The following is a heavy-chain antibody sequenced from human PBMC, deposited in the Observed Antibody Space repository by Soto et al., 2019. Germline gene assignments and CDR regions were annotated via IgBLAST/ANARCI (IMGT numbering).Heavy chain of an antibody. Sequence: PGESLKISCKGSGYKFIDYWIGWVRQVPGKGLEWMGSIYPGDFDIKYGPSFHGQVTISADKSITTVYLHWSGLKASDTGIYYCARGFGGQSYDGSSWYSADWSEGTQGTV. D-gene: IGHD3-22*01. V-gene: IGHV5-51*01. CDR1: GYKFIDYW. J-gene: IGHJ4*02. CDR3: ARGFGGQSYDGSSWYSAD. CDR2: IYPGDFDI.